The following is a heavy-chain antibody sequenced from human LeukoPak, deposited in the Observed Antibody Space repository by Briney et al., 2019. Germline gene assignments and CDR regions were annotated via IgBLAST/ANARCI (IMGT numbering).Heavy chain of an antibody. V-gene: IGHV4-34*01. CDR2: ISHSGSS. Sequence: SETLSLPCGVYNGTFSGYYWTWIRQPPGRGLEWIGDISHSGSSHYNPSLKSRLNMSVDTSKNQFSLTLTAVTAADTAVYYCGRRPYFDILAGSQMWGTVDHWGQGALVTVSS. CDR3: GRRPYFDILAGSQMWGTVDH. CDR1: NGTFSGYY. D-gene: IGHD3-9*01. J-gene: IGHJ4*02.